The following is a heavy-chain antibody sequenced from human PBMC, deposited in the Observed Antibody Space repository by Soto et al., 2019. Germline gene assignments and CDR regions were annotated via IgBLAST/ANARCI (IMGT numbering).Heavy chain of an antibody. Sequence: QLQLQESGPGLVKPSETLSLTCTVSGGSISGSSHYWGWIRQPPGKGLEWIGNIYYSGSTLYNPSLRSRVTISVDTSRNQFSLKVSSVTAADTGVYYCAKQPATTVAYFSAMDVWGQGTTVTVSS. J-gene: IGHJ6*02. D-gene: IGHD4-4*01. V-gene: IGHV4-39*01. CDR3: AKQPATTVAYFSAMDV. CDR2: IYYSGST. CDR1: GGSISGSSHY.